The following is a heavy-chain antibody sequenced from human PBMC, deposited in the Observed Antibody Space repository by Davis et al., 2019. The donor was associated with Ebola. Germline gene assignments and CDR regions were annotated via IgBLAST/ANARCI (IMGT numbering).Heavy chain of an antibody. CDR1: GFSVSTRY. CDR3: VRDTSGWYPLFKWLDP. J-gene: IGHJ5*02. CDR2: IYSGGTT. Sequence: PGGSLRLSCAASGFSVSTRYMTWVRQAPGKGLECVSVIYSGGTTNYADSVKGRFTISRDNGKKSVYLQMNSLRAEDTAVYYCVRDTSGWYPLFKWLDPWGQGTLVTVSS. V-gene: IGHV3-53*01. D-gene: IGHD6-13*01.